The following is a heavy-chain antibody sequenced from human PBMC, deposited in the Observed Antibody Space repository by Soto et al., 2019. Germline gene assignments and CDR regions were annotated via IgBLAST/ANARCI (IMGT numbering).Heavy chain of an antibody. D-gene: IGHD3-10*01. J-gene: IGHJ4*02. CDR3: ARQRISGVDY. CDR1: GYTFTGYY. CDR2: INPNNGDT. V-gene: IGHV1-2*02. Sequence: QVQLVQSGAEVKKPGASVKVSCKTSGYTFTGYYMHWVRQAPGQGLEWMGWINPNNGDTNYAQNFQGRVTMTRDTSISTASMELSRLRSDDTAVYSCARQRISGVDYWGQGTLVTVSS.